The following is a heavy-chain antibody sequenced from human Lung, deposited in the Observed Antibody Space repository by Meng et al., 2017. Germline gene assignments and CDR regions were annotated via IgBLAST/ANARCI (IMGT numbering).Heavy chain of an antibody. Sequence: EGQRVGLGGGLVKPGGSLRLSCVASGFSFTDAWMSWVRQAPGKGLEWVGRIKSNSDGGTTDYAAPVKGRFTISRDDSKNTLYLQMNSLITEDTAVYFCATGAAAADHWGQGTLVTVSS. CDR3: ATGAAAADH. D-gene: IGHD6-13*01. CDR1: GFSFTDAW. CDR2: IKSNSDGGTT. V-gene: IGHV3-15*01. J-gene: IGHJ4*02.